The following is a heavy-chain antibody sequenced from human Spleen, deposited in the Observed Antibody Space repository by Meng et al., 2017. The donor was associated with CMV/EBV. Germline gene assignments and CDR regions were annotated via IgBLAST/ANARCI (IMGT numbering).Heavy chain of an antibody. D-gene: IGHD5-18*01. V-gene: IGHV1-69*04. Sequence: SVKVSCKASGGTFTTDAISWLRQAPGQGLEWMGSIIPILAIANYAQRFQGRVTITTDESTSTVYMELSSLRSEDTAVYYCAKGIQVWDWFDPWGQGTLVTVSS. CDR2: IIPILAIA. CDR1: GGTFTTDA. CDR3: AKGIQVWDWFDP. J-gene: IGHJ5*02.